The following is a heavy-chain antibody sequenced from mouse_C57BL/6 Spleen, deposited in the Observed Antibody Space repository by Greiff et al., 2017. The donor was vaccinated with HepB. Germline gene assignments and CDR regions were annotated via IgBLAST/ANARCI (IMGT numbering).Heavy chain of an antibody. V-gene: IGHV1-80*01. CDR3: ARSRYYGSYWYFDV. CDR1: GYAFSSYW. J-gene: IGHJ1*03. CDR2: IYPGDGDT. D-gene: IGHD1-1*01. Sequence: QVQLKEFGAELVKPGASVKISCKASGYAFSSYWLNWVKQRPGKGLEWIGQIYPGDGDTNYNGKFKGKATLTADKSSSTAYMQLSSLTSEDSAVYFCARSRYYGSYWYFDVWGTGTTVTVSS.